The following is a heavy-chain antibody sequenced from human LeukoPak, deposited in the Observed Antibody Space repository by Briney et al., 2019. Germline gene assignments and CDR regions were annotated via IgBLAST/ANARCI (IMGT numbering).Heavy chain of an antibody. CDR2: INPSGGYT. CDR3: ARDVTAAESFDY. J-gene: IGHJ4*02. D-gene: IGHD2-21*02. CDR1: GYTFTSYY. V-gene: IGHV1-46*01. Sequence: GASVKVSCQASGYTFTSYYMHWLGQAPGQRLEWMGIINPSGGYTSYAQKFQGRVTMTRDTSTSTVYMELSSLRSEDTAVYYCARDVTAAESFDYWGQGTLVTVSS.